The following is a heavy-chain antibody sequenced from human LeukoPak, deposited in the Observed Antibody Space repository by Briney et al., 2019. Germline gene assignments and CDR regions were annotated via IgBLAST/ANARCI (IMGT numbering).Heavy chain of an antibody. J-gene: IGHJ5*02. V-gene: IGHV4-59*01. CDR2: IYYSGST. Sequence: SETLSLTCTVTGGSISSYYWSWIRQPPAKGLEWIGYIYYSGSTNYNPSLKSRVTISVDTSKNQFSLKLSAVTAADTAVYYCARDSRQQRFDPWGQGTLVTVSS. CDR1: GGSISSYY. D-gene: IGHD6-13*01. CDR3: ARDSRQQRFDP.